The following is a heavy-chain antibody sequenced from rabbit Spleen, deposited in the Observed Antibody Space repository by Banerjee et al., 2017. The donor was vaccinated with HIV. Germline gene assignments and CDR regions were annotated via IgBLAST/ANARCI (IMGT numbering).Heavy chain of an antibody. Sequence: QSLEESGGDLVKPGASLTLTCTASGFSFSSSYWISWVRQAPGKGLEWIACIYAGSSDRSYYATWAKGRFTISKTSSTTVTLQMTGLTAADTATYFCARDTGTSFSTYGMDLWGPGTLVTVS. CDR2: IYAGSSDRS. J-gene: IGHJ6*01. CDR1: GFSFSSSYW. CDR3: ARDTGTSFSTYGMDL. D-gene: IGHD8-1*01. V-gene: IGHV1S40*01.